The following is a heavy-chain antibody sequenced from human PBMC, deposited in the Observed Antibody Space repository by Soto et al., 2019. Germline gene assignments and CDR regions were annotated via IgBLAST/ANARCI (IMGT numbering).Heavy chain of an antibody. CDR1: GYTFTSYD. CDR2: MNPNTGNT. CDR3: TRGQAAGTEYFQV. V-gene: IGHV1-8*01. Sequence: ASVKVSCKASGYTFTSYDINWVRQATGQGLEWMGWMNPNTGNTGYAQRFQGRVTMTRDTSIGTAYMELSSLRSEDTAMYYCTRGQAAGTEYFQVWGQGTLVTVSS. J-gene: IGHJ1*01. D-gene: IGHD6-13*01.